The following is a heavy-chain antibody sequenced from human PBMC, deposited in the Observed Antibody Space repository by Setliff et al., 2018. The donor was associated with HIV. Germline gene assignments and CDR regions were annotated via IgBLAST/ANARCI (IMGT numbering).Heavy chain of an antibody. V-gene: IGHV3-30-3*01. CDR3: ARVGYTSFWYDS. J-gene: IGHJ5*01. D-gene: IGHD6-13*01. CDR2: ISYDGFNK. CDR1: EFTFSSYA. Sequence: GGSLRLSCAASEFTFSSYAMHWVRQAPGKGLEWVAVISYDGFNKYYADSVQGRFTISRDNSKNTLYPQMNSLRPEDTAVYYCARVGYTSFWYDSWGQGTLVTVSS.